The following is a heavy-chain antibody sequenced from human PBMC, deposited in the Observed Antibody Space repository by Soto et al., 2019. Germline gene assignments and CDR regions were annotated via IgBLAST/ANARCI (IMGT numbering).Heavy chain of an antibody. CDR3: ARDLFPSTGLTPTDYYYAMDV. Sequence: GGSLRLSCAASGFTFNNYGMHWVRQAPGKGLEWVAVISYGGRNKYYADSVKGRFTISRDNPKNTLYLQMNILRGDDAAMYYCARDLFPSTGLTPTDYYYAMDVWGQGTTVTVSS. CDR1: GFTFNNYG. D-gene: IGHD3-3*01. V-gene: IGHV3-30*03. J-gene: IGHJ6*02. CDR2: ISYGGRNK.